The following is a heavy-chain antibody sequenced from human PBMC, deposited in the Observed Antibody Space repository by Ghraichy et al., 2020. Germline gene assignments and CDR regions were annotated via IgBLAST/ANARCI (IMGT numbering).Heavy chain of an antibody. Sequence: SETLSLTCAVSGGPFSGYYWSWIRQSPGKGLEWIGELNHSGTTNYNPALKSRVTISVDTSKNQISLKVTSVTAADTAVYYCARDQYYYGSGSHPRKVRFDPWGQGTLVTVSS. V-gene: IGHV4-34*01. CDR3: ARDQYYYGSGSHPRKVRFDP. J-gene: IGHJ5*02. CDR2: LNHSGTT. CDR1: GGPFSGYY. D-gene: IGHD3-10*01.